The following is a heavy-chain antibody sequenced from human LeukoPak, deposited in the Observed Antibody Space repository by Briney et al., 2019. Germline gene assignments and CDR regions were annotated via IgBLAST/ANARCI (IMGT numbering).Heavy chain of an antibody. CDR3: ARGGVATIIGVDY. CDR2: ISDYNGNT. V-gene: IGHV1-18*01. Sequence: ASVKVSCKASGYTFTSYGISWVRQAPGQGLEWMGWISDYNGNTNYAQKFQGRVTMTRDTSISTAYMELSRLRSDDTAVYYCARGGVATIIGVDYWGQGTLVTVSS. J-gene: IGHJ4*02. D-gene: IGHD5-12*01. CDR1: GYTFTSYG.